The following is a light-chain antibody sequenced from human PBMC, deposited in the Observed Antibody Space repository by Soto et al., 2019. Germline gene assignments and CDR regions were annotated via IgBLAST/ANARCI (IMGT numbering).Light chain of an antibody. J-gene: IGLJ1*01. CDR3: AAWDDSLNGYV. CDR1: SSNIGSNT. CDR2: SNN. Sequence: VLTKPPSASGTPGQRVTISCSGSSSNIGSNTVNWYQQLPGTAPKLLIYSNNQRPSGVPDRFSGSKSGTSASLAISGLQSEDEADYYCAAWDDSLNGYVFGTGTKVTVL. V-gene: IGLV1-44*01.